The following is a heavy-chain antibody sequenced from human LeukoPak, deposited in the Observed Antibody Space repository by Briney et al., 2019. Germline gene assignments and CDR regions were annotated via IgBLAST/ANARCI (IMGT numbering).Heavy chain of an antibody. V-gene: IGHV4-39*01. D-gene: IGHD6-19*01. CDR1: GGSISSSSYY. J-gene: IGHJ5*02. Sequence: SETLSLTCTVSGGSISSSSYYWGWIRQPPGKGLAWIGSIYYSGSTYYNPSLKSRVTISVDTSKNQCSLKLRSVTAADTAVYYCARPRTRLAWFDPWGQGTLVTVSS. CDR3: ARPRTRLAWFDP. CDR2: IYYSGST.